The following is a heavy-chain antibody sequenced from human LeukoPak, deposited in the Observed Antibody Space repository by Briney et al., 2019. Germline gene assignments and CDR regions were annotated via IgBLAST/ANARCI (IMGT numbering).Heavy chain of an antibody. V-gene: IGHV4-38-2*01. CDR3: ARVYSGSYLGYFDY. Sequence: PSETLSLTCAVSGYSISSGYYWGWIRQPPGKGLEGIGSIYHSGSTYYNPSLKSLVTISVDTSKNQFSLKLSSVTAADPAVYYCARVYSGSYLGYFDYWGQGTLVTVSS. J-gene: IGHJ4*02. CDR1: GYSISSGYY. D-gene: IGHD1-26*01. CDR2: IYHSGST.